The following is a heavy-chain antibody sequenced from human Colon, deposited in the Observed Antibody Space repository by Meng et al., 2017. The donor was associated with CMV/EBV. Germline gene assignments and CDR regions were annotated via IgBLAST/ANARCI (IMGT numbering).Heavy chain of an antibody. CDR3: ARDSGPKADNVAVMIYVRPFNRFDP. J-gene: IGHJ5*02. V-gene: IGHV3-21*04. D-gene: IGHD2-8*01. CDR2: ISNINYI. Sequence: GGSLRLSCEASGFIFKNYIMHWVRQAPGKGLEWVSSISNINYIYQADSVKGRFTISRDNAKNSVYLQMNSLRFDDTAQYFCARDSGPKADNVAVMIYVRPFNRFDPWGQGTQVTVS. CDR1: GFIFKNYI.